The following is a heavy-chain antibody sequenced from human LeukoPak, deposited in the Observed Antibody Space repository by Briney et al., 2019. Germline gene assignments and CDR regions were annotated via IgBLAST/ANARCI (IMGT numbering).Heavy chain of an antibody. J-gene: IGHJ4*02. CDR1: GGSIGSADYY. CDR2: IYYSGST. D-gene: IGHD5-18*01. CDR3: ARDRDVDTAMVDFDC. Sequence: SQTLSLTCTVSGGSIGSADYYWSWIRQPPGKGLEWIGYIYYSGSTFHNPSLKSRVTISLDTSKNQFSLKLSSVTAADTAVYYCARDRDVDTAMVDFDCWGQGTLVTVSS. V-gene: IGHV4-30-4*01.